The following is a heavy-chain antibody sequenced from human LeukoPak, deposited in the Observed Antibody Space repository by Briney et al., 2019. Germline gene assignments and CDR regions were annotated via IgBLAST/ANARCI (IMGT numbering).Heavy chain of an antibody. CDR3: ARDPNSIFGVVTVFDY. CDR2: ISSIGSTL. CDR1: GFTFRSYE. V-gene: IGHV3-48*03. J-gene: IGHJ4*02. D-gene: IGHD3-3*01. Sequence: GRCLRLSCAASGFTFRSYEMNSVRQAPRERLGWVSCISSIGSTLYYADSVKGRFAISRDDAKYSLYLQMNSLRAEDAAVYYCARDPNSIFGVVTVFDYWGQGTLVTVSS.